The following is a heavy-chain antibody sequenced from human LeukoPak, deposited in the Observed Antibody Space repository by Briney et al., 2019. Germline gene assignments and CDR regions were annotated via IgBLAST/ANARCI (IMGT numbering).Heavy chain of an antibody. V-gene: IGHV3-7*01. J-gene: IGHJ3*02. CDR1: GFTFSSYW. D-gene: IGHD3-10*01. Sequence: GGSLRLSCVASGFTFSSYWMSWVRQAPGKGLEWVANIKQDGSEKYNVDSVKGRFTISRDNAKDSLYLQMNSLRAEDTAVYYCARDPSGGAFDIWGQGTMVTVSS. CDR3: ARDPSGGAFDI. CDR2: IKQDGSEK.